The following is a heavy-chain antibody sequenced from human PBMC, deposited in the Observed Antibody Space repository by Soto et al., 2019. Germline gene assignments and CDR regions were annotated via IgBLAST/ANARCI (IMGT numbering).Heavy chain of an antibody. CDR1: GAPITWGDYS. V-gene: IGHV4-30-2*02. D-gene: IGHD5-18*01. J-gene: IGHJ4*02. Sequence: SETLSLTCAISGAPITWGDYSWNWIRQPPGKGLEWIGYIFHGGSTYYNPSLKSRVTISVDTSKNQFSLKLSSVTAADTAVYYCARSGTAMVLVDYWGQGTLVTVSS. CDR2: IFHGGST. CDR3: ARSGTAMVLVDY.